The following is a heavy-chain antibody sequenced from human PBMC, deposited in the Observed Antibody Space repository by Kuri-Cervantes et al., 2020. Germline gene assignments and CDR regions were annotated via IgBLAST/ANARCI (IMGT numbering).Heavy chain of an antibody. J-gene: IGHJ4*02. CDR1: GYTFTGYY. D-gene: IGHD3-22*01. CDR2: MNPNSGNT. Sequence: ASETVSCKASGYTFTGYYMHWVRQATGQGLEWMGWMNPNSGNTGYAQKFQGRVTMTRNTSISTAYMELSSLRSEDTAVYYCARASYSYYYDSSGSRSPFDYWGQGTLVTVSS. CDR3: ARASYSYYYDSSGSRSPFDY. V-gene: IGHV1-8*02.